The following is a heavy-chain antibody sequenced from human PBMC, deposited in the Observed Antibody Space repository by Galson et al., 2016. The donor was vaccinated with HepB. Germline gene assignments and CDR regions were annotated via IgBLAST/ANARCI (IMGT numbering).Heavy chain of an antibody. Sequence: SLRLSCAASGFTFSTYNMNWVRQAPGMGLEWVSYISSSSTIYYADSVKGRFTISRDNAKNSLYLQMNSLRDEDTAVYYCARDRQYYYAPDAFDIWGQGTMVTVSS. CDR2: ISSSSTI. CDR3: ARDRQYYYAPDAFDI. CDR1: GFTFSTYN. J-gene: IGHJ3*02. D-gene: IGHD3-10*01. V-gene: IGHV3-48*02.